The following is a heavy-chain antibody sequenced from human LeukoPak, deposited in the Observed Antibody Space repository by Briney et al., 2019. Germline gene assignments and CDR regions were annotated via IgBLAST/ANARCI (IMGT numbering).Heavy chain of an antibody. Sequence: GGSLRLSCAASGFTFSSYGMHWVRQAPGKGLEWVSVISYDGGEKYYADSVKGRFTISRDNSKNTLYLQMNNLRTEDTAVYYCARVCGGDCYYDAFDIWGQGTMDTVSS. CDR1: GFTFSSYG. CDR2: ISYDGGEK. V-gene: IGHV3-30*03. D-gene: IGHD2-21*02. J-gene: IGHJ3*02. CDR3: ARVCGGDCYYDAFDI.